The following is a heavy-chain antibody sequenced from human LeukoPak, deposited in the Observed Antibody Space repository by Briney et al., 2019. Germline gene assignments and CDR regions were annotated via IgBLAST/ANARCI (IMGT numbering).Heavy chain of an antibody. Sequence: ASVKVSCKASGFTFTGYYMHWVRQAPGQGLEWMGWINPNSGDTNYAQKFQGRVTMTRDTSISTAYMELSRLRSDDTAVYYCARELSAAGRWGAFDIWGQGTTVTVSS. V-gene: IGHV1-2*02. CDR3: ARELSAAGRWGAFDI. J-gene: IGHJ3*02. D-gene: IGHD6-13*01. CDR2: INPNSGDT. CDR1: GFTFTGYY.